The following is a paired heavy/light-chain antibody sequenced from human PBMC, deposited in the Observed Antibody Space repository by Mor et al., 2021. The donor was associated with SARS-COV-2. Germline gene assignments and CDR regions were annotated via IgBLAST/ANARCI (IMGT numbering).Light chain of an antibody. CDR1: QTVSSNY. V-gene: IGKV3-20*01. J-gene: IGKJ1*01. Sequence: IVLTQSPVTLSLSPGERATLSCRASQTVSSNYLAWYQQKPGQAPRLLIYGASSRATGISDRFSGSGSGTDFTLTISRLEPEDFAVYYCQQYDSSPRTFGQGTVVEIK. CDR2: GAS. CDR3: QQYDSSPRT.
Heavy chain of an antibody. V-gene: IGHV3-7*01. CDR3: ARDEVVVNWGLYSYNGMDV. J-gene: IGHJ6*02. D-gene: IGHD7-27*01. Sequence: EVQLVESGGGLGQPGGSLRLSCAASGFTFSSYWMSWVRQAPGKGLEWVANIKQDGSAKYYVDSVKGRFTISRDNAKKSLYLQMNSLRVEDTAVYYCARDEVVVNWGLYSYNGMDVWGQGTTVTVS. CDR2: IKQDGSAK. CDR1: GFTFSSYW.